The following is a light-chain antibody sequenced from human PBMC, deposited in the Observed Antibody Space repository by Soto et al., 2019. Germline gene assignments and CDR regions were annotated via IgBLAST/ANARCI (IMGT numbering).Light chain of an antibody. Sequence: EMHMTRSPSSLSSSVGDRVTITCLSSQGISNYLACYQQKPGKVPKLMIYAAYTLKPAVQPRFSGTGSGKDLTLTINSMPPPDAAPSYCPPYNSALLNFGGGTKVDIK. V-gene: IGKV1-27*01. CDR3: PPYNSALLN. CDR2: AAY. CDR1: QGISNY. J-gene: IGKJ4*01.